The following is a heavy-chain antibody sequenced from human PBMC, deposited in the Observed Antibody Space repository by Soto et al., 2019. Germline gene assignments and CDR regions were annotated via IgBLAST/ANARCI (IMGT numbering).Heavy chain of an antibody. V-gene: IGHV3-23*01. CDR2: ISSSGGNT. CDR1: GFTFSTYA. J-gene: IGHJ3*02. Sequence: EVQLLESGGDLVQPGGSLRVSCAASGFTFSTYAMSWVRQAPGKGLEWVSTISSSGGNTYYTDSVKGRFTISRDNSKNTLYLQMNSLRAEDTAIYYCAKRPTSTGFGDPFDIWGQGTVVTVSS. D-gene: IGHD3-10*01. CDR3: AKRPTSTGFGDPFDI.